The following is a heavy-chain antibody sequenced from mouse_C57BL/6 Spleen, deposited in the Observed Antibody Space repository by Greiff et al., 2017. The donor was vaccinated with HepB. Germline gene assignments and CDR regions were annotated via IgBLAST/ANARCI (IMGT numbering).Heavy chain of an antibody. D-gene: IGHD1-1*01. CDR2: FHPYNDDT. V-gene: IGHV1-47*01. Sequence: VKLMESGAELVKPGASVKMSCKASGYTFTTYPIEWMKQNHGKSLEWIGNFHPYNDDTKYNEKFKGKATLTVEKSSSTVYLELSRLTSDDSAVYYCARALYYGSSYWYFDVWGTGTTVTVSS. CDR3: ARALYYGSSYWYFDV. CDR1: GYTFTTYP. J-gene: IGHJ1*03.